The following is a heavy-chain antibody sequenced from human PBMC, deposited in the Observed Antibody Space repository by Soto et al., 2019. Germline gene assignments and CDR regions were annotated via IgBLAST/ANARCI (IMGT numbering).Heavy chain of an antibody. CDR1: GFTFSKYA. V-gene: IGHV3-23*01. Sequence: DVQVLESGGGLVQPGGSLGLSCAASGFTFSKYAMSWARQAPGKGLEWVSGISSSGDNTYYADSVRGRFTNSRDNSKNILYLQMHSLRAEDTAVYYCAKDRDYADYRPDSWGQGTLVTVSS. J-gene: IGHJ5*01. CDR2: ISSSGDNT. D-gene: IGHD4-17*01. CDR3: AKDRDYADYRPDS.